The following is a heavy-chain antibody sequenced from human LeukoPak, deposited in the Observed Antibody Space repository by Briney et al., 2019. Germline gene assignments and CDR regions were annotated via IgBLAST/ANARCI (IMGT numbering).Heavy chain of an antibody. CDR2: IYASGST. CDR3: AREYSSSSGKNAFDI. CDR1: GGSISSYY. J-gene: IGHJ3*02. D-gene: IGHD6-6*01. V-gene: IGHV4-4*07. Sequence: SETLPLTCTASGGSISSYYWTWIRQPAGKGLEWIGRIYASGSTNYNPSLKSRVTMSVDTSKNQFSLKLTSVTAADTAVYYCAREYSSSSGKNAFDIWGQGTLVTVSS.